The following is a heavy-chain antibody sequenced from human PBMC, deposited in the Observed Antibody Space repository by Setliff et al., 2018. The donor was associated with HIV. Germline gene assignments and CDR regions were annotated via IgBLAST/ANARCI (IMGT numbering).Heavy chain of an antibody. Sequence: GGSLRLSCAASGFTFSRYAMNWVRQAPGKGLEWISYISSASSATDYADSVKGRFTVSRDNARNSPFLEMNSLRAEDTAVYYCARGRGYYGSGDNRFDPWGQGTLVTVSS. CDR2: ISSASSAT. D-gene: IGHD3-10*01. CDR1: GFTFSRYA. V-gene: IGHV3-48*04. CDR3: ARGRGYYGSGDNRFDP. J-gene: IGHJ5*02.